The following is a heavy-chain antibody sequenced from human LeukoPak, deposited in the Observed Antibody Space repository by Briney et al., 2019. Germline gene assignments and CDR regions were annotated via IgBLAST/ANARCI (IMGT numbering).Heavy chain of an antibody. D-gene: IGHD3-3*01. V-gene: IGHV5-51*01. J-gene: IGHJ3*02. CDR1: GYSFTSYW. CDR2: IDPRDSDT. Sequence: GESLKISCKGSGYSFTSYWIGCVRQMPGKGLEWMGVIDPRDSDTRYSPSFQGQVTISADKSISTAYLQWSSLKASDTAMYYCARRVNSDAFDIWGQGTMVTVSS. CDR3: ARRVNSDAFDI.